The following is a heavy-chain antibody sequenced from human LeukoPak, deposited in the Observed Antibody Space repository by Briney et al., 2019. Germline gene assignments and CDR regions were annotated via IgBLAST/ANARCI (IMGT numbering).Heavy chain of an antibody. CDR3: ARARGRYIDFLDY. Sequence: PSETLSLTCTVSGGSISSNYYWGWIRQPPGKGLEWLVSFFYSGGTYYNPSLKSRVTISVDASKNQFSLRLSSVTAADTAVYYCARARGRYIDFLDYWGQGTLITVSS. J-gene: IGHJ4*02. D-gene: IGHD3-9*01. V-gene: IGHV4-39*02. CDR1: GGSISSNYY. CDR2: FFYSGGT.